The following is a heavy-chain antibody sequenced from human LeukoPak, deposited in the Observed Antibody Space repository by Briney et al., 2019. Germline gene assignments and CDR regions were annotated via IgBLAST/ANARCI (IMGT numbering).Heavy chain of an antibody. J-gene: IGHJ6*03. CDR3: ARSEYCSAGSCPEAMDV. D-gene: IGHD2-15*01. CDR1: GFTFSSYS. Sequence: GGSLRLSCAASGFTFSSYSMNWVRQAPGKGLEWVSSISSSSSYIYYADSVKGRFTISRDNAKNSLYLQMNSLRAEDTAVYYCARSEYCSAGSCPEAMDVWGKGTTVTVSS. V-gene: IGHV3-21*01. CDR2: ISSSSSYI.